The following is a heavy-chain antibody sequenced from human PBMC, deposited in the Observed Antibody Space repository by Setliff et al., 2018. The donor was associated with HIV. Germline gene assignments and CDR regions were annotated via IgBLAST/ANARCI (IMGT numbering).Heavy chain of an antibody. CDR1: GFAFSNYW. Sequence: GGSLRLSCAASGFAFSNYWMNWVRQAPGKGLEWVANIKQDGSEKYYVDSVKGRFTISRDNAKNSLSLQMNSLRAEDTAVYHCALVGGITVPPDGFDIWGQGTMVTVSS. V-gene: IGHV3-7*01. J-gene: IGHJ3*02. CDR3: ALVGGITVPPDGFDI. CDR2: IKQDGSEK. D-gene: IGHD3-22*01.